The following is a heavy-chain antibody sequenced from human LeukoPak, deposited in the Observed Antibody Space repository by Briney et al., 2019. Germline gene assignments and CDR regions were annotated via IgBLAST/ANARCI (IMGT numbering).Heavy chain of an antibody. Sequence: ASVKVSCKASGYTFTSYDINWVRQATGQGLEWMGWINPNSGGTNYAQKFQGRVTMTRDTSISTAYMELSRLRSDDTAVYYCATYGDHDYWGQGTLVTVSS. V-gene: IGHV1-2*02. CDR2: INPNSGGT. J-gene: IGHJ4*02. D-gene: IGHD4-17*01. CDR3: ATYGDHDY. CDR1: GYTFTSYD.